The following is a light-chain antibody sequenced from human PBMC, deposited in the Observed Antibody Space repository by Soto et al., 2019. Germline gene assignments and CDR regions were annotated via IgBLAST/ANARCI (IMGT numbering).Light chain of an antibody. J-gene: IGKJ1*01. CDR1: QSVSNY. Sequence: EIVLTQSPATLSLSPGERATLSCRASQSVSNYLAWYQQRPGQAPRLLIYDTSSRATGIPARFRGSGSGTDFTLTISSLETEDFAVYYCQHHNNWFSWTFGQGTKVDIK. CDR3: QHHNNWFSWT. CDR2: DTS. V-gene: IGKV3-11*01.